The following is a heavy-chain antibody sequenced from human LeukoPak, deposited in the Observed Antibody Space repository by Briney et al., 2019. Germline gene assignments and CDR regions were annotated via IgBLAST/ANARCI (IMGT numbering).Heavy chain of an antibody. V-gene: IGHV3-7*01. CDR1: GFTFSRHW. Sequence: GGSLRLSCVASGFTFSRHWMAWVRQAPGKGLEWVANIKKDGREIYYMDSVKGRFTISRDNAKNSLYLQMNSLRAEDTAVYYCARRYSTSSVEDFDYWGQGTLVTVSS. CDR2: IKKDGREI. CDR3: ARRYSTSSVEDFDY. D-gene: IGHD6-6*01. J-gene: IGHJ4*02.